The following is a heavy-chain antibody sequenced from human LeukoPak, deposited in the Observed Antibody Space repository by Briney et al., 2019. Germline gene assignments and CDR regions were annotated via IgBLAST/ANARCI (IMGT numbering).Heavy chain of an antibody. CDR2: INPNSGGT. J-gene: IGHJ4*02. V-gene: IGHV1-2*02. CDR3: ARGLPPNLQASVNFDY. Sequence: ASVKVSCKASGYTFTGYYMHWVRQAPGQGLEWMGWINPNSGGTNYAQKFQGRVTMTRNTSISTAYMELSSLRSEDTAVYYCARGLPPNLQASVNFDYWGQGTLVTVSS. CDR1: GYTFTGYY. D-gene: IGHD4-11*01.